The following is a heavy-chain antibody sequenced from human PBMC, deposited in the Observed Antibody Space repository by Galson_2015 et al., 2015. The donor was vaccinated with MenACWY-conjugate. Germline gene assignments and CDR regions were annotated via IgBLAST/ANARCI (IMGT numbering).Heavy chain of an antibody. Sequence: PALLKPTQTLTLTCTFSGFSLRTSKMRVSWIRQPPGKALEWLARIDWDDDKLYSTSLKTRLTISKDTSKNQVALTMTNMDPVDTATYYCAREGYIYGQLDYLGQGTQVTVSS. CDR2: IDWDDDK. CDR3: AREGYIYGQLDY. D-gene: IGHD5-18*01. CDR1: GFSLRTSKMR. V-gene: IGHV2-70*04. J-gene: IGHJ4*02.